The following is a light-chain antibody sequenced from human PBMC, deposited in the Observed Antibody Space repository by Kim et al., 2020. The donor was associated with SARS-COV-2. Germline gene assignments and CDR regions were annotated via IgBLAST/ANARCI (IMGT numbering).Light chain of an antibody. CDR3: QSYDSSTHVV. Sequence: KTVTIPCTRSSGSIASNYVQWYQQRPGSAPTTVIYEDNHRPSGVPDRFSGSIDSSSNSASLTISGLKTEDEADYYCQSYDSSTHVVFGGGTQLTVL. V-gene: IGLV6-57*03. J-gene: IGLJ2*01. CDR1: SGSIASNY. CDR2: EDN.